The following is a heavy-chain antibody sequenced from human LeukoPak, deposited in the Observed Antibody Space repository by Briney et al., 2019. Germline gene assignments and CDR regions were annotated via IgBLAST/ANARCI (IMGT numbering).Heavy chain of an antibody. Sequence: PGGSLRLSCAASGFTFSSYEMHWVRQAPGKGLEWVSYISSSCSTIYYADSVKGRFTISRDNAKNSLYLQMNSLRAEDTAVYYCARPITGGTSDAFDIWGQGTMVTVSS. CDR2: ISSSCSTI. D-gene: IGHD2-8*02. J-gene: IGHJ3*02. V-gene: IGHV3-48*03. CDR1: GFTFSSYE. CDR3: ARPITGGTSDAFDI.